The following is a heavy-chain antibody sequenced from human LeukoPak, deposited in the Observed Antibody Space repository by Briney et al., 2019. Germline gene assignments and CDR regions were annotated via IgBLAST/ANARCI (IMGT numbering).Heavy chain of an antibody. D-gene: IGHD3-9*01. J-gene: IGHJ3*02. V-gene: IGHV3-21*01. CDR2: ISSSSSYI. Sequence: GGSLRLSCAASGFTFSSYSMNWVRQVPGKGLEWVSSISSSSSYIYYADSVKGRFTISRDNAKNSLYLQMNSLRAEDTAVYYCARGLTGVLRYFDWVLDAFDIWGQGTMVTVSS. CDR1: GFTFSSYS. CDR3: ARGLTGVLRYFDWVLDAFDI.